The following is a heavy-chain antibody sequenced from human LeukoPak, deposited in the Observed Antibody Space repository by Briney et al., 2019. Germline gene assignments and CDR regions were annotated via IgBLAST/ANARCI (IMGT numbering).Heavy chain of an antibody. Sequence: QAGGSLRLSCAASGFTFSSYAMHWVRRAPGKGLEWVAVISYDGTDKHYADSVKGRFTISRGNSKNTLFLQMNSLRTEDTAVYYCARHGGYSYGSPFYNDYWGQGTLVTVSS. J-gene: IGHJ4*02. CDR3: ARHGGYSYGSPFYNDY. CDR1: GFTFSSYA. CDR2: ISYDGTDK. V-gene: IGHV3-30*04. D-gene: IGHD5-18*01.